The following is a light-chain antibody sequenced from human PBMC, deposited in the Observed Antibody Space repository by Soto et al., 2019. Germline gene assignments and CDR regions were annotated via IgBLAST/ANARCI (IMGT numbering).Light chain of an antibody. Sequence: QSVLTQPASVSGSPGQAITISCTGTSSDIGGYNFVSGYHQHPGKAPKLMIYEVSNRPSGVSDRFSGSKSGNTASLTISGLQAEDEADYYCSSFRSGTTLFGTGTKVTVL. J-gene: IGLJ1*01. V-gene: IGLV2-14*01. CDR1: SSDIGGYNF. CDR2: EVS. CDR3: SSFRSGTTL.